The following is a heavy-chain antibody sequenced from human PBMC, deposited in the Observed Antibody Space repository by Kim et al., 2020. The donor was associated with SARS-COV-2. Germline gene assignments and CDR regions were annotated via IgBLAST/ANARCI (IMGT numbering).Heavy chain of an antibody. Sequence: GGSLRLSCAASGFTFSSYSMNWVRQAPGKGLEWVSYISSSSSTIYYADSVKGRFTISRDNAKNSLYLQMNSLRDEDTAVYYCARGKEYGYYYYGMDVWGQGPTVTVSS. D-gene: IGHD4-17*01. CDR3: ARGKEYGYYYYGMDV. J-gene: IGHJ6*02. CDR1: GFTFSSYS. CDR2: ISSSSSTI. V-gene: IGHV3-48*02.